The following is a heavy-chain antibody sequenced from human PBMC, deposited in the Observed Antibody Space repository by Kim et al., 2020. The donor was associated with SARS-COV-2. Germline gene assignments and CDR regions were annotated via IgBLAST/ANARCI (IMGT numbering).Heavy chain of an antibody. J-gene: IGHJ5*02. CDR1: GFTFSSYG. CDR3: AGSSGWDSWFDP. V-gene: IGHV3-33*01. D-gene: IGHD6-19*01. CDR2: IWYDGSNK. Sequence: GGSLRLSCAASGFTFSSYGMHWVRQAPGKGLEWVAVIWYDGSNKYYADSVKGRFTISRDNSKNTLYLQMNSLRAEDTAVYYCAGSSGWDSWFDPWGQRTLVPVSS.